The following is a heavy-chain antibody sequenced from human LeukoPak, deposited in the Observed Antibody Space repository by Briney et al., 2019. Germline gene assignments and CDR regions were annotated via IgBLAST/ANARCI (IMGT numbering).Heavy chain of an antibody. CDR1: RGSISIGDYY. CDR3: ARDIYYYYYMDV. CDR2: IYYSGST. J-gene: IGHJ6*03. V-gene: IGHV4-30-4*08. Sequence: PSETLSLTCTVSRGSISIGDYYWIWIRQPPGKGLEWIGYIYYSGSTYYNPSLKSRVTIPVDTSKNQFSLKLSSVTAADTAVYYCARDIYYYYYMDVWGKGTTVTVSS.